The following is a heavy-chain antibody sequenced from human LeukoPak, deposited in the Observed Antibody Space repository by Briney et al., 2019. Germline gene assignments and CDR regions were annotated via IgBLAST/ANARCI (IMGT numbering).Heavy chain of an antibody. CDR3: ATRLLMVYVTDY. CDR1: GYTFTSSY. J-gene: IGHJ4*02. Sequence: ASVKVSRKASGYTFTSSYMHWVRQAPGQGLEWGGIINPSGGTTIYAQKFQGRVTMTEDTSTDTAYMELSRLRSGDTAVYYCATRLLMVYVTDYWGQGTLVTVSS. V-gene: IGHV1-46*01. D-gene: IGHD2-8*01. CDR2: INPSGGTT.